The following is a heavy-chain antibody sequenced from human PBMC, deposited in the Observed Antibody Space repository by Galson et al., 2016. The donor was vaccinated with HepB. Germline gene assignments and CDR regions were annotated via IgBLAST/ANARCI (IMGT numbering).Heavy chain of an antibody. CDR3: ARGAPWQQLVSGWFDP. CDR2: IKQDGSEK. J-gene: IGHJ5*02. V-gene: IGHV3-7*03. CDR1: GFIFSSYW. Sequence: SLRLSCAASGFIFSSYWMSWVRQAPGKGLEWVANIKQDGSEKYYVDSVKGRFTISRDNAKNSLYLRMNSLRAEDTAIYYCARGAPWQQLVSGWFDPWGQGTLVTVSS. D-gene: IGHD6-13*01.